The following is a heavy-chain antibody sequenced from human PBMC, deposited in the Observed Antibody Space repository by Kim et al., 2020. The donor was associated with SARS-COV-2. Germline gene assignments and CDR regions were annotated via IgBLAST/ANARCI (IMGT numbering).Heavy chain of an antibody. D-gene: IGHD3-22*01. V-gene: IGHV3-48*03. CDR1: GFTFSSYE. CDR2: ISSSGSTI. J-gene: IGHJ6*02. CDR3: ARASYDSSGYYVNLEALYYYYGMDV. Sequence: GGSLRLSCAASGFTFSSYEMNWVRQAPGKGLEWVSYISSSGSTIYYADSVKGRFTISRDNAKNSLYLQMNSLRAEDTAVYYCARASYDSSGYYVNLEALYYYYGMDVWGQGTTVTVSS.